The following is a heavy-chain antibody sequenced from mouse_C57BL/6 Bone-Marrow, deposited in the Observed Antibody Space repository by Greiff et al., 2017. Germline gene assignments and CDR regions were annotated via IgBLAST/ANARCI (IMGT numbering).Heavy chain of an antibody. Sequence: VQLQQSGPELVKPGASVKISCKASGYSFTDYNMNWVKQSNGKSLEWIGVINPNYGTTSYNQKFKGKATLTVDQSSSTAYMQLNILTSEDSAVYYCARSEYYGSSYYFDYWGQGTTLTVSS. CDR2: INPNYGTT. J-gene: IGHJ2*01. D-gene: IGHD1-1*01. CDR3: ARSEYYGSSYYFDY. CDR1: GYSFTDYN. V-gene: IGHV1-39*01.